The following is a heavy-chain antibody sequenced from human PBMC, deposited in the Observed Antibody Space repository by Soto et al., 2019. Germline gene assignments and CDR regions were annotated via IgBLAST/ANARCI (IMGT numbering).Heavy chain of an antibody. J-gene: IGHJ4*02. D-gene: IGHD6-19*01. Sequence: PSETLSLTCTVSGGSISSSSYYWGWIRQPPGKGLDWIGSIYYSGSTYYNPSLKSRVTISVDTSKNQFSLKLSSVTAADTAVYYCASLAVAGLFDYWGQGTLVTVSS. CDR1: GGSISSSSYY. CDR3: ASLAVAGLFDY. V-gene: IGHV4-39*01. CDR2: IYYSGST.